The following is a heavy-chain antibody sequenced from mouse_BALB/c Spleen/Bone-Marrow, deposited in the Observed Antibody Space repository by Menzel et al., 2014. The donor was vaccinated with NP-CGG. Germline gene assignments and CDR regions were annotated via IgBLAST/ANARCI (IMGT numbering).Heavy chain of an antibody. CDR2: ISYSGST. V-gene: IGHV3-8*02. CDR1: GDSIXSGY. D-gene: IGHD1-1*01. CDR3: ASYYYGSSYAMDY. J-gene: IGHJ4*01. Sequence: VQLQQSGPSLVKPSQTLSLSCSVTGDSIXSGYWNWIRKFPGNKLEYMGYISYSGSTYYNPSLQSRITITRDTSNNXYYLQLNSVTTEDTATYYCASYYYGSSYAMDYWGQGTSVTVSS.